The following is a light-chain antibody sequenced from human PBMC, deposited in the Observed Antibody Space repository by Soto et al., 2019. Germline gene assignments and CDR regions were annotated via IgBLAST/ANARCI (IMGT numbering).Light chain of an antibody. J-gene: IGKJ1*01. CDR1: QRVSNIW. CDR2: GAS. V-gene: IGKV3-20*01. CDR3: QQYCRPHWT. Sequence: EIVLTQSPGTLSLSPGERATLSCRASQRVSNIWIAWYQHKPGQAPRLLIYGASSRAAGIPDRFSGGWSGTDFTLTITRLEPEDSAVFYCQQYCRPHWTFGQGTKVEIK.